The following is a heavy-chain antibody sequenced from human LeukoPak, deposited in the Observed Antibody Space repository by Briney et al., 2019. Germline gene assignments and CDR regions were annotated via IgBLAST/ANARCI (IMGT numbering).Heavy chain of an antibody. D-gene: IGHD5-12*01. CDR1: GFTFSRYW. CDR2: IKQDGSEK. J-gene: IGHJ5*02. CDR3: ARDSGGRFDP. Sequence: GGSLRLSCAASGFTFSRYWMSWVRRAPGKGLEWVANIKQDGSEKYYVDSVKGRFTISRENAKNSLYLQMNSLRAEDTAVYYCARDSGGRFDPWGQGTLVTVSS. V-gene: IGHV3-7*01.